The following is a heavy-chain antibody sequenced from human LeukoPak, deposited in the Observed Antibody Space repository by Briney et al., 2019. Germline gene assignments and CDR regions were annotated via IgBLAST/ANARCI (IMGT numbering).Heavy chain of an antibody. CDR2: MYYRGNT. Sequence: SETLSLTCTVYGGSISSYYWSWIRQPPGKGLEWIGYMYYRGNTNYNPSLKSRVTISIDTPNNQFSLELSSVTAADTAVYYCATGVHGIAAAGDYYFDYWGQGTLVTVSS. V-gene: IGHV4-59*01. CDR3: ATGVHGIAAAGDYYFDY. J-gene: IGHJ4*02. D-gene: IGHD6-13*01. CDR1: GGSISSYY.